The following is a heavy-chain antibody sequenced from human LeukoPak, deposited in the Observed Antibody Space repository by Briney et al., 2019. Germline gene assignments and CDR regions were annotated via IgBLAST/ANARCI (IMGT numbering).Heavy chain of an antibody. CDR3: ARDSSSSSFDY. CDR2: IIPILGIA. Sequence: SVKVSCKASGGTFSSYAISWVRQAPGQGLEWMGRIIPILGIANYAQKFQGRVTITADKSTSTAYMELSSLRSEDTAVYYCARDSSSSSFDYWGQGTLVTVSS. J-gene: IGHJ4*02. CDR1: GGTFSSYA. D-gene: IGHD6-6*01. V-gene: IGHV1-69*04.